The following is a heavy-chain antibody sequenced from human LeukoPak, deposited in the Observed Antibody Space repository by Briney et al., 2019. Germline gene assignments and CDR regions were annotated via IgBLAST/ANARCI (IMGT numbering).Heavy chain of an antibody. CDR3: AALMTMVRGVTFDY. CDR2: ISGSGGTT. J-gene: IGHJ4*02. V-gene: IGHV3-23*01. Sequence: GGSLRLSCAVSGFTFRSYAMSWVRQAPGKGLEWVSSISGSGGTTYYADSVKGRLTISRDNSESTLYLQVNSLRAEDTAVYYCAALMTMVRGVTFDYWGQGTLVTVSS. D-gene: IGHD3-10*01. CDR1: GFTFRSYA.